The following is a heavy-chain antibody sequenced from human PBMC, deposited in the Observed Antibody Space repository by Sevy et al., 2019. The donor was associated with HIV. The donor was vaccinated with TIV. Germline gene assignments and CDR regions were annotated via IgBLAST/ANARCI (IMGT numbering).Heavy chain of an antibody. CDR1: GFTFSPYW. Sequence: GGSLGLSCAASGFTFSPYWMTWVRQAPGKGLEWVANIRPDGSDKYYVASVKGRFTISRDNAKNSLYLQMNSLRADDTAMYYCARGVGLDCWGQGALVTVSS. CDR2: IRPDGSDK. V-gene: IGHV3-7*01. CDR3: ARGVGLDC. D-gene: IGHD1-26*01. J-gene: IGHJ4*02.